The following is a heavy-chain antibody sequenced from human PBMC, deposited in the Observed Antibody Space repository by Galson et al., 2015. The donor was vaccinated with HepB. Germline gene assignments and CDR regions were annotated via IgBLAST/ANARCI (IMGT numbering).Heavy chain of an antibody. V-gene: IGHV3-43D*03. Sequence: SLRLSCAASGFTSDDYAMHWVRQAPGKGLEWVSLISWDGGSTYYADSVKGRFTISRDNSKNSLYLQMNSLRAEDTALYYCAKAAVPAAIYYYYGMDVWGQGTTVTVSS. CDR2: ISWDGGST. J-gene: IGHJ6*02. CDR1: GFTSDDYA. CDR3: AKAAVPAAIYYYYGMDV. D-gene: IGHD2-2*01.